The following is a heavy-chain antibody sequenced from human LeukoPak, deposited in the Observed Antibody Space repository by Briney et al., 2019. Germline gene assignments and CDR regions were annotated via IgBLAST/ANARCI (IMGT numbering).Heavy chain of an antibody. J-gene: IGHJ6*04. Sequence: GRSLRLSCAASGFTFSSYAMHWVRQAPGKGLEWVAVISYDGSNKYYADSVKGRFTISRDNSKNTLYLQMNGLRAEDTAVYYCARFGTTGTTQYGMDVWGKGTTATVSS. CDR3: ARFGTTGTTQYGMDV. D-gene: IGHD1-1*01. CDR2: ISYDGSNK. V-gene: IGHV3-30*04. CDR1: GFTFSSYA.